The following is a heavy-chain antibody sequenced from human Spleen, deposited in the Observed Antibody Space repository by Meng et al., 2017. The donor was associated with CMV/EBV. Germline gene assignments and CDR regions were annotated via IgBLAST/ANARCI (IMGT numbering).Heavy chain of an antibody. V-gene: IGHV4-34*01. CDR3: ARAVPTYSSSWYGEYFQH. J-gene: IGHJ1*01. CDR2: INHSGST. Sequence: ESLKISCAIYGGSFSGYYWSWIRQPPGKGLEWIGEINHSGSTNYNPSLKSRDTISVDTSKNQFSLKLSSVTAADTAVYYCARAVPTYSSSWYGEYFQHWGQGTLVTVSS. D-gene: IGHD6-13*01. CDR1: GGSFSGYY.